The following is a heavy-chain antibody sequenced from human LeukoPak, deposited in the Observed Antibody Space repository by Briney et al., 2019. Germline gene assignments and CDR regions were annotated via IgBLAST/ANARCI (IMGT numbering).Heavy chain of an antibody. CDR3: ARLASSSWPLYYYYGMDV. CDR2: MNPNSGNT. CDR1: GYTFTSYD. J-gene: IGHJ6*02. Sequence: GASVKVSCKASGYTFTSYDINWVRQATGQGLEWMGWMNPNSGNTGYAQKFQGRVTMTRNTPISTAYMELSSLRSEDTAVYFCARLASSSWPLYYYYGMDVWGQRTTVTVSS. V-gene: IGHV1-8*01. D-gene: IGHD6-13*01.